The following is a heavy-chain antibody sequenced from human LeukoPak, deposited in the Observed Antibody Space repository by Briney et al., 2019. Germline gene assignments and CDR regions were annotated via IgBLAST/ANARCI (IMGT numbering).Heavy chain of an antibody. CDR3: ARVGRSRGSLPNSYYYMDV. D-gene: IGHD1-26*01. Sequence: SVKVSCKASGGTFSSYAISWVRQAPGQGLEWMGRIIPILGIANYAQKFQGRVTITADKSTSTAYMELSSLSSDDTAVYYCARVGRSRGSLPNSYYYMDVWGKGTTVTVSS. J-gene: IGHJ6*03. CDR2: IIPILGIA. CDR1: GGTFSSYA. V-gene: IGHV1-69*04.